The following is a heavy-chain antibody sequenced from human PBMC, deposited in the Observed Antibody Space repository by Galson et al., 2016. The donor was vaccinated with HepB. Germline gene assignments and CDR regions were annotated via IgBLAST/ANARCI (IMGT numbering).Heavy chain of an antibody. CDR3: ARPGYCSGSSCYVPFDI. J-gene: IGHJ3*02. CDR1: GFTFSSYW. D-gene: IGHD2-15*01. CDR2: IKQDGSEK. V-gene: IGHV3-7*01. Sequence: SLRLSCAASGFTFSSYWMSWVRQAPGKGLEWVANIKQDGSEKYYVDSVKGRFTISRDNAKNTLYLQMNSLRAEDTAVYYCARPGYCSGSSCYVPFDIWGQGTMATVSS.